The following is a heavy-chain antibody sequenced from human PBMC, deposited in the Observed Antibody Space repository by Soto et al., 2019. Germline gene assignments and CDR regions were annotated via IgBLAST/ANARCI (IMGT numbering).Heavy chain of an antibody. CDR3: ARDPPHTVTTPYYFDY. V-gene: IGHV3-74*01. D-gene: IGHD4-17*01. CDR1: GFTFNSHW. J-gene: IGHJ4*02. Sequence: GGSLRLSCAASGFTFNSHWMHWVRQVPGNGPVWVARISNDGSETFYADSVKGRFTISRDNAKNTLYLQMNSLRTEDTAVLYCARDPPHTVTTPYYFDYWGQGTLVTVSS. CDR2: ISNDGSET.